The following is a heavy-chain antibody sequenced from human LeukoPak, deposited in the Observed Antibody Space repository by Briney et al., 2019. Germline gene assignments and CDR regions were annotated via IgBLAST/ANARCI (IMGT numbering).Heavy chain of an antibody. J-gene: IGHJ4*02. V-gene: IGHV3-11*06. D-gene: IGHD3-10*01. CDR3: VRDMGRESIFDY. Sequence: GGSLRLSCAASGFTFSDYYMSWIRQAPGKGLEWVSSISKGSGYIYQTDSVKGRFTISRDNAKNSLFLEMNSLRVEDTAVYYCVRDMGRESIFDYWGQGTLVTVSS. CDR2: ISKGSGYI. CDR1: GFTFSDYY.